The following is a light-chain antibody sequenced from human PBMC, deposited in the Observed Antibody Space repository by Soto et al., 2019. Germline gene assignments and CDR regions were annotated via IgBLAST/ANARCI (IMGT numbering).Light chain of an antibody. CDR2: EVT. CDR1: SSNVGGHDF. CDR3: SSYAGSSTLV. J-gene: IGLJ2*01. V-gene: IGLV2-8*01. Sequence: QSALTQPPSASGSPGQSVTISCTGTSSNVGGHDFVSWYQQHPGKAPKLIIYEVTKRPSGVPDRFSGSKSGNTASLTVSGLQAEDEADYHCSSYAGSSTLVFGGGTQLTVL.